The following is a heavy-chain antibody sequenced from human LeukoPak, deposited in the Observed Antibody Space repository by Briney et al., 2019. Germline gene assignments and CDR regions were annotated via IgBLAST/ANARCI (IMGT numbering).Heavy chain of an antibody. CDR3: ASSIVATITSFDY. D-gene: IGHD5-12*01. J-gene: IGHJ4*02. Sequence: SETLSLTCTVSGGSISSHYWSWFRQPPGKRLEWIGYIYSSANTNYNPSLKGRVTMSVDTSKNQFSLTLSSVTAADTAVYYCASSIVATITSFDYWGQGTLVTVSS. CDR1: GGSISSHY. V-gene: IGHV4-59*08. CDR2: IYSSANT.